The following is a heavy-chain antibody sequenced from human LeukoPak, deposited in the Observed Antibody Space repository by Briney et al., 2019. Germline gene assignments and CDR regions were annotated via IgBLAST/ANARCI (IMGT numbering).Heavy chain of an antibody. CDR3: ARASYSYDINGWVPFDY. CDR2: IYTSGST. Sequence: SETLSLTCAVYGGSFSGYYWSWIRQPAGRGLEWIGRIYTSGSTNYNPPLKSRVTISGDTSKNQFSLRLSSVTAADTAVYYCARASYSYDINGWVPFDYWGQGTLVTVSS. J-gene: IGHJ4*02. CDR1: GGSFSGYY. V-gene: IGHV4-59*10. D-gene: IGHD3-22*01.